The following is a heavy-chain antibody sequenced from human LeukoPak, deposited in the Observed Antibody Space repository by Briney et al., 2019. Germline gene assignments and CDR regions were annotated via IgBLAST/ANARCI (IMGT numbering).Heavy chain of an antibody. D-gene: IGHD3-16*01. CDR2: ISSSSSYI. CDR1: GFTFSTYA. CDR3: ARVGGSAFDY. Sequence: GGSLRLSCAASGFTFSTYAMTWVRQAPGKGLEWVSSISSSSSYIYYADSVKGRFTISRDNAKNSLYLQMNSLRAEDTAVYYCARVGGSAFDYWGQGTLVTVSS. J-gene: IGHJ4*02. V-gene: IGHV3-21*01.